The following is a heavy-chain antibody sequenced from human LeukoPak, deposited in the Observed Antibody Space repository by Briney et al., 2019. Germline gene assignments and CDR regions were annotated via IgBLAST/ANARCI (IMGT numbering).Heavy chain of an antibody. V-gene: IGHV3-21*04. CDR2: ISSSSSYI. J-gene: IGHJ6*03. CDR3: AKDISPTPLYMDV. D-gene: IGHD1-14*01. Sequence: PGGSLRLSCAASGFTFSSHSMNWVRQAPGKGLEWVSSISSSSSYIYYADSVKGRFTISRDKAKNSLYLQMNSLRAEDTALYYCAKDISPTPLYMDVWGKGTTVTISS. CDR1: GFTFSSHS.